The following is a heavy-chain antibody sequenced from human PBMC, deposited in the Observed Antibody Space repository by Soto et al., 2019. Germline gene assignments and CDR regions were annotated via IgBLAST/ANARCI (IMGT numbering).Heavy chain of an antibody. CDR2: INADNGNT. CDR1: GYTLTSYA. D-gene: IGHD6-13*01. CDR3: AREGQAAAGGFLLPYGMDV. Sequence: ASVKVSCKASGYTLTSYAMHWVRQAPGQRLEWMGWINADNGNTKYSQKFQGRVTITRDTSASTAYMELRSLRSEDTAVYYCAREGQAAAGGFLLPYGMDVWGQGTTVTVSS. J-gene: IGHJ6*02. V-gene: IGHV1-3*01.